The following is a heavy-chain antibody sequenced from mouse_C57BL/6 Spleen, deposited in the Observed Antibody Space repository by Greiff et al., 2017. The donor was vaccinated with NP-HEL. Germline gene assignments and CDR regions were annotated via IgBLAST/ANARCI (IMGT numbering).Heavy chain of an antibody. J-gene: IGHJ3*01. CDR2: IDPSDSYT. CDR1: GYTFTSYW. Sequence: QVQLQQPGAELVKPGASVKLSCKASGYTFTSYWMQWVKQRPGQGLEWIGEIDPSDSYTNYNQKFKGKATLTVDTSSSTDYMQLSSLTSEDSAVYYCATPPFAYWGQGTLVTVSA. CDR3: ATPPFAY. V-gene: IGHV1-50*01.